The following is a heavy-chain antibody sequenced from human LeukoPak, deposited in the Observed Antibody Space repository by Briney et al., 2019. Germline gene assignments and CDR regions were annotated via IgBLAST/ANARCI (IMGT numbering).Heavy chain of an antibody. CDR1: GYTFTSYG. D-gene: IGHD4-17*01. V-gene: IGHV1-18*01. Sequence: ASVTVSCKASGYTFTSYGMSWVRQAPGQGLEWMGGISAYNGNTNYAQKLQGGVTINKETSTSTAYMELRSLRSDDTAVYYCARGGAVYGDPFDYWGQGTLVTVSS. CDR3: ARGGAVYGDPFDY. J-gene: IGHJ4*02. CDR2: ISAYNGNT.